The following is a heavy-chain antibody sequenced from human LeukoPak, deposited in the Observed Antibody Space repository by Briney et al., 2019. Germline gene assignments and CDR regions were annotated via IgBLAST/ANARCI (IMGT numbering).Heavy chain of an antibody. CDR1: GYTFTSYG. CDR3: ASDHEVVGGNFPFDY. D-gene: IGHD4-23*01. Sequence: ASVKVSCKASGYTFTSYGISWVRQAPGQGLEWMGWISAYNGNTNYAQKLQGRVTMTTDTSTSTAYMELRSLRSDDTAVYYCASDHEVVGGNFPFDYWGQGTLVTVSS. CDR2: ISAYNGNT. J-gene: IGHJ4*02. V-gene: IGHV1-18*01.